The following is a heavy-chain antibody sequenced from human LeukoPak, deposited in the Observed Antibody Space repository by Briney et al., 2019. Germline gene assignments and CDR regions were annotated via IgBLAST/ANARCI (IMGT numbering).Heavy chain of an antibody. Sequence: SETLSLTCAVYGGSFSGYYWSWIRQPPGKGLEWIGEINHSGSTYYNPSLKSRVTISVDTSKNQFSLKLSSVTAADTAVYYCARVDHGVTNFDYWGQGTLVTVSS. D-gene: IGHD4-23*01. CDR2: INHSGST. CDR1: GGSFSGYY. J-gene: IGHJ4*02. CDR3: ARVDHGVTNFDY. V-gene: IGHV4-34*01.